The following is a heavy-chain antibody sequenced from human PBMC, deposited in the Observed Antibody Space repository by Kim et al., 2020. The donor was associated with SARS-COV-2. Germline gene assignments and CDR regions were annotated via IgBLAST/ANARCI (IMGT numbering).Heavy chain of an antibody. Sequence: GESLKISCKGSGSTFTNSWINWVRQMPGKGLXXMGRXXPSDSXTSYSPSFQGHVXVSAXKAISXSYLQXDSLXASDTXMYYCXSTTPGYGMDVWGQXTTVXVS. D-gene: IGHD1-1*01. V-gene: IGHV5-10-1*01. J-gene: IGHJ6*02. CDR3: XSTTPGYGMDV. CDR2: XXPSDSXT. CDR1: GSTFTNSW.